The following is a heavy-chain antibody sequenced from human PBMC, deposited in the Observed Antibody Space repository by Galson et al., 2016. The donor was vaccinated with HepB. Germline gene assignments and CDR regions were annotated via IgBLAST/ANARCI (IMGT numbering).Heavy chain of an antibody. CDR1: GYTFTTFA. V-gene: IGHV1-3*01. CDR2: INAGDGNT. CDR3: ARERGRYCGADCYPYFDF. Sequence: SVKVSCKASGYTFTTFALHWVCQAPGQRLEWMGWINAGDGNTKYSQKFQGRVTITRDTSASAAYMELSSLRSEDTAVYYCARERGRYCGADCYPYFDFWGQGTLVTVSS. D-gene: IGHD2-21*01. J-gene: IGHJ4*02.